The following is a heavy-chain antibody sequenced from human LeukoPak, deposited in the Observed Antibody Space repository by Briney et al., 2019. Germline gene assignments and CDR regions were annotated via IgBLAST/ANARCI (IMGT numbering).Heavy chain of an antibody. J-gene: IGHJ4*02. CDR1: GYTFTSYY. D-gene: IGHD1-26*01. Sequence: ASVKVSCKASGYTFTSYYMHGVRQAPGQGLEWMGIINPSGGSTSYAQKFQGRVTMTRDMSTSTVYMELSSLRSEDTAMYYCARGGPEWDYFDYWGREPWSPSPQ. CDR2: INPSGGST. CDR3: ARGGPEWDYFDY. V-gene: IGHV1-46*01.